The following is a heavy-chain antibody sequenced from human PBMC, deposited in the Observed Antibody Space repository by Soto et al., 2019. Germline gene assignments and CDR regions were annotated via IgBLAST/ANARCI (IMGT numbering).Heavy chain of an antibody. CDR2: ISGSGGST. V-gene: IGHV3-23*01. CDR1: GFTFSSYA. D-gene: IGHD3-9*01. J-gene: IGHJ4*02. Sequence: EVQLLESGGGLVQPRGSLRLSCAASGFTFSSYAMSWVRQAPGKGLEWVSAISGSGGSTYYADSVKGRFTISRDNSKNTLYLQMNSLRAEDTAVYYCANGRPFDWLLHRFDYWGQGTLVTVSS. CDR3: ANGRPFDWLLHRFDY.